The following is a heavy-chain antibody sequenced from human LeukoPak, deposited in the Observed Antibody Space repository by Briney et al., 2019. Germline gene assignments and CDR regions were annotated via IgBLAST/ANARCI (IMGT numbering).Heavy chain of an antibody. V-gene: IGHV3-30*02. CDR2: IRYDGSNK. D-gene: IGHD3-22*01. CDR1: GFTFSSYD. Sequence: PGESMTLSCAAAGFTFSSYDMHWVRQAPGKGLEWVAFIRYDGSNKYYADSVKGRFTISRDNSKNTLYLQMNSLRAEDTAVYYCASDSSGYYSGPTRPDYWGQGTLVTV. J-gene: IGHJ4*02. CDR3: ASDSSGYYSGPTRPDY.